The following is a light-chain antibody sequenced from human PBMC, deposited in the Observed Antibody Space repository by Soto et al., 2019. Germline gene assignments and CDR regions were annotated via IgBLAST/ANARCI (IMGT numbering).Light chain of an antibody. CDR3: QQYNQYPLT. Sequence: EIVMTQSPATLSVSPGEKATLSCRASQTVSNNLAWYQQKPGQAPRLLIYFASTRATGIPARFSGSGSGTEFTLTISSLQSEDFAVYYCQQYNQYPLTFGGGTKAETK. CDR1: QTVSNN. CDR2: FAS. J-gene: IGKJ4*01. V-gene: IGKV3-15*01.